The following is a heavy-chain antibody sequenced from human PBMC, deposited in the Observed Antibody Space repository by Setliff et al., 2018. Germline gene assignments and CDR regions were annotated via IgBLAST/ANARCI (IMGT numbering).Heavy chain of an antibody. V-gene: IGHV4-61*02. D-gene: IGHD3-22*01. CDR3: ARDYYDSSGYYYFATSRYNWFDP. CDR2: IYTSGST. CDR1: GGSISSGSYY. J-gene: IGHJ5*02. Sequence: LSLTCTVSGGSISSGSYYWSWIRQPAGKGLEWIGRIYTSGSTNYNPSLKSRVTISVDTSKNQFSLKLSSVTAADTAVYYCARDYYDSSGYYYFATSRYNWFDPWGQGTLVTVSS.